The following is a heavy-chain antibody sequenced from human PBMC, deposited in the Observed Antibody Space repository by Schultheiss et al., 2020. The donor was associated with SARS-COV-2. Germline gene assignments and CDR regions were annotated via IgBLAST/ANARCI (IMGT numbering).Heavy chain of an antibody. J-gene: IGHJ4*02. V-gene: IGHV3-30*01. Sequence: GESLKISCAASGFTFSSYAMHWVRQAPGKGLEWVAVISYDGSNKYYADSVKGRFTISRDNSKNTLYLQMNSLRAEDTAVYYCAKRPYGSGSYPDYWGQGTLVTVSS. CDR2: ISYDGSNK. CDR3: AKRPYGSGSYPDY. D-gene: IGHD3-10*01. CDR1: GFTFSSYA.